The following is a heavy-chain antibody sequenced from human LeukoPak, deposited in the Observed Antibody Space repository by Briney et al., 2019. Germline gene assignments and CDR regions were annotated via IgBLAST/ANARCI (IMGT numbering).Heavy chain of an antibody. CDR3: ARRGYDYVWGSYQFDY. D-gene: IGHD3-16*02. CDR2: IYPGDSDT. V-gene: IGHV5-51*01. CDR1: GYSFTSYW. J-gene: IGHJ4*02. Sequence: GESRKISCKGSGYSFTSYWIGWVRQMPGKGLEWMGIIYPGDSDTRYSPSFQGQVTISADKSISTAYLQWSSLKASDTAMYYCARRGYDYVWGSYQFDYWGQGTLVTVSS.